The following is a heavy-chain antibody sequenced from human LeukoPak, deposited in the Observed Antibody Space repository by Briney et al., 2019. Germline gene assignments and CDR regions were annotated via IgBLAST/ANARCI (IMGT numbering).Heavy chain of an antibody. D-gene: IGHD3-22*01. CDR3: AKDIGSGYYYYFDY. J-gene: IGHJ4*02. V-gene: IGHV3-9*01. Sequence: GGSLRLSCAASGFTFDDYAMHWVRQAPGKGLEWVSGISWNSDSIGYADSVKGRFTISRDNAKNSLYLQMNSLRAEDTALYYCAKDIGSGYYYYFDYWGQGTLVTVSS. CDR1: GFTFDDYA. CDR2: ISWNSDSI.